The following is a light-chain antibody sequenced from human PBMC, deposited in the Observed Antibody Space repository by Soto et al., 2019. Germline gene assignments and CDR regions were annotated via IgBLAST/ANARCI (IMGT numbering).Light chain of an antibody. Sequence: EIVLTQSPGTRSLSPGERATLSCRASQSISSNYFAWYQQKPGQAPRLLIYAASTRATGIPDRFSGSGSGTDFTLTISRLEPEDFAVYYCQQYDTSPWTFGRGPRWKSN. J-gene: IGKJ1*01. CDR1: QSISSNY. CDR2: AAS. CDR3: QQYDTSPWT. V-gene: IGKV3-20*01.